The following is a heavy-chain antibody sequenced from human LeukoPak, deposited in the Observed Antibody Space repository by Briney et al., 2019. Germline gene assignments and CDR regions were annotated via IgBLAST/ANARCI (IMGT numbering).Heavy chain of an antibody. J-gene: IGHJ3*02. Sequence: GASVKVSCKASGYTFTSYAMHWVRQAPGQRLEWMGWINAGNGNTKYSQKFQGRVTITRDTSASTAYMELSSLRSEDTAVYYCAKEINGDYGAFDIWGQGTMVTVSS. CDR2: INAGNGNT. D-gene: IGHD4-17*01. CDR1: GYTFTSYA. CDR3: AKEINGDYGAFDI. V-gene: IGHV1-3*01.